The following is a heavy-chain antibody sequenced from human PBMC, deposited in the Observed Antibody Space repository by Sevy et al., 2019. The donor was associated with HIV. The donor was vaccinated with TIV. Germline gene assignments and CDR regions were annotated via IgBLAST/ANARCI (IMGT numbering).Heavy chain of an antibody. Sequence: GGSLRLSCAASGFTVSSNYMSWVRQAPGKGLEWVSVIYSGGSTYYADSVKGRFTISRDNSKNTLYLQMNSLRAEDTGVYYWAREGGGGRQVVQPGWFDPWGQGTLVTVSS. CDR3: AREGGGGRQVVQPGWFDP. D-gene: IGHD6-6*01. V-gene: IGHV3-53*01. CDR2: IYSGGST. CDR1: GFTVSSNY. J-gene: IGHJ5*02.